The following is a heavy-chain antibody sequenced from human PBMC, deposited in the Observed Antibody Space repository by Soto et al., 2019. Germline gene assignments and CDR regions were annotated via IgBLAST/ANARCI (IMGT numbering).Heavy chain of an antibody. D-gene: IGHD6-19*01. J-gene: IGHJ4*02. CDR2: IYYDGSV. Sequence: SETLSLTCTVSGGAIRNSIYYWGWIRQPPGKGLEWIGTIYYDGSVAYSPSLKSRVTLSVDTSRNHFSVKINSVTAEDTAVYFCARHRIAVAGPLDYWGQGTLVTVSS. CDR1: GGAIRNSIYY. V-gene: IGHV4-39*01. CDR3: ARHRIAVAGPLDY.